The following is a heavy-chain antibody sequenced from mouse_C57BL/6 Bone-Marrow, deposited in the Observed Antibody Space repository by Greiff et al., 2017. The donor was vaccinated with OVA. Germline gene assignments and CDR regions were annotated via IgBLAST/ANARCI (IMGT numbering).Heavy chain of an antibody. CDR2: IDPSDSYT. CDR3: ASRDGSSYWYFDV. D-gene: IGHD1-1*01. Sequence: QVQLQQSGAELVMPGASVKLSCKASGYTFTSYWMHWVKQRPGQGLEWIGEIDPSDSYTNYNQKFQGKSTLTVDKSSSTAYMQLSSLTSEDSAVYYCASRDGSSYWYFDVWGTGTTVTVSS. CDR1: GYTFTSYW. V-gene: IGHV1-69*01. J-gene: IGHJ1*03.